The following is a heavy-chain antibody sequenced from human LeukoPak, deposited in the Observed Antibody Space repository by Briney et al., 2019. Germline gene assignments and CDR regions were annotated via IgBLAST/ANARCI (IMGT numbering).Heavy chain of an antibody. J-gene: IGHJ4*02. CDR2: INPNSGGT. CDR1: GYTFTGYY. CDR3: ARADEVDMITFGGVLFDY. V-gene: IGHV1-2*02. D-gene: IGHD3-16*01. Sequence: GASVKVSCKASGYTFTGYYMHWVRQAPGQGLEWMGWINPNSGGTNYAQKFQGRVTMTRDTSISTAYMELSRLGSDDTAVYYCARADEVDMITFGGVLFDYWGQGTLVTVSS.